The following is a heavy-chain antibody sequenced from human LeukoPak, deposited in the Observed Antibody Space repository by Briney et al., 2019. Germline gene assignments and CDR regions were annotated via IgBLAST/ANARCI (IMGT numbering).Heavy chain of an antibody. V-gene: IGHV1-8*01. J-gene: IGHJ4*02. Sequence: GASVKVSCKASGYTFTSYDINWVRQATGQGLEWMGWMNPNSGNTGYAQKFQGRVTMTRNTSISTAYMELSSLRSEDTAVYYCAREVSVTNVHDYWGQGTLVTVSS. CDR3: AREVSVTNVHDY. CDR2: MNPNSGNT. D-gene: IGHD4-17*01. CDR1: GYTFTSYD.